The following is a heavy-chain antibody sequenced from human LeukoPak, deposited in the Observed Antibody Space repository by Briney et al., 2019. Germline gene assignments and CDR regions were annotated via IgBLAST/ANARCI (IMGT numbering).Heavy chain of an antibody. V-gene: IGHV4-39*01. CDR2: IYYSGST. J-gene: IGHJ6*03. CDR3: ARLYVDFWSGYYTLYYYYYMDV. D-gene: IGHD3-3*01. CDR1: GGSISSSSYY. Sequence: PSETLSLTCTVSGGSISSSSYYWGWIRQPPGKGLEWIGSIYYSGSTYYNPSLKSRVTISVDTPKNQFSLKLSSVTAADTAVYYCARLYVDFWSGYYTLYYYYYMDVWGKGTTVTVSS.